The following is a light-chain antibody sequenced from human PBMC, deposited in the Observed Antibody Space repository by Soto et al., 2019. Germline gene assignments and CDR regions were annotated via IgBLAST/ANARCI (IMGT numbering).Light chain of an antibody. V-gene: IGLV2-11*01. J-gene: IGLJ2*01. CDR3: CSYAGKYTWL. CDR1: NSDVGAYDY. CDR2: DVT. Sequence: QSALTQPRSVSGSPGQSVTIACTGTNSDVGAYDYVSWYQQHPGKAPKFMIYDVTKRPSGVPDRFSGSKSGNTASLTISGLQADDEADYYCCSYAGKYTWLFGGGTKLTVL.